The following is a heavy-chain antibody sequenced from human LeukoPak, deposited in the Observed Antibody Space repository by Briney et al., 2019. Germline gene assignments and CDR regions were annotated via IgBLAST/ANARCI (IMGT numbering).Heavy chain of an antibody. CDR1: GFTFIMHE. D-gene: IGHD2-15*01. CDR2: ISSGSRYI. CDR3: AKCSGGNCYHSDDH. Sequence: GGSLRLSFAVSGFTFIMHEMTWVRQAPGKGLEWVSSISSGSRYIYYADSVKGRFTISRDNAKDSLYLQMNSLRAEDTAVYYCAKCSGGNCYHSDDHWGQGTLVTVSP. V-gene: IGHV3-21*01. J-gene: IGHJ5*02.